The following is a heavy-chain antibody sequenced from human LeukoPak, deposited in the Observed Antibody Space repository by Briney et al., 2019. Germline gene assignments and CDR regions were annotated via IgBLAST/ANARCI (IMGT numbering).Heavy chain of an antibody. Sequence: HPGGSLRLSCAASGFTVSSNYMSWVRQAPGKGLEWVSAIYSGGSTYYEESGKGRLTICSDNSNNTLYVQMTSLRAEDTAVYYCARGRQTYNLDAFDIWGEGTMVTASS. V-gene: IGHV3-66*01. CDR2: IYSGGST. CDR3: ARGRQTYNLDAFDI. D-gene: IGHD5-24*01. J-gene: IGHJ3*02. CDR1: GFTVSSNY.